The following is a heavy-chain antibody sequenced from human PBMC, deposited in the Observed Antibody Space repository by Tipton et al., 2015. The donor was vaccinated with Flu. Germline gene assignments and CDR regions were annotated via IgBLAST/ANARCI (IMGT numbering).Heavy chain of an antibody. CDR3: ARGHPGPSIRAYYFDI. V-gene: IGHV4-59*01. D-gene: IGHD2-21*01. J-gene: IGHJ4*02. CDR1: GGSIRGYY. CDR2: VYYTGST. Sequence: TLSLTCTVSGGSIRGYYWNWIRQFPGKGLEWIGFVYYTGSTNYKSSLKSRVTISTDTSTNQVSLKMNSVIAADTAVYYCARGHPGPSIRAYYFDIWGQGALVTVSS.